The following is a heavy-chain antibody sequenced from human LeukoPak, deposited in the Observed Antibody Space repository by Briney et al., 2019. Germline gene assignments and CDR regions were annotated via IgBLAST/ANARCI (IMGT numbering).Heavy chain of an antibody. CDR1: GFTFSDSY. D-gene: IGHD6-19*01. V-gene: IGHV3-23*01. Sequence: GGSLRLSCAASGFTFSDSYMTWVRQAPGKGLEWVSAISGSGGSTYYADSVKGRFTISRDNSKNTLYLQMNSLRAEDTAVYYCAKDRGPAVTYFDYWGQGTLVTVSS. CDR2: ISGSGGST. CDR3: AKDRGPAVTYFDY. J-gene: IGHJ4*02.